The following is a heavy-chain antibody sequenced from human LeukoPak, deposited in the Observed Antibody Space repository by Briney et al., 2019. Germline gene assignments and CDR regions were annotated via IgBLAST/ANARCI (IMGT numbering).Heavy chain of an antibody. CDR2: ITPMFGTS. J-gene: IGHJ1*01. Sequence: ASVTVSCTASGGIFSRHTISWVRQSPGQGLEWMGGITPMFGTSNYAQKFQGRVTITADESTSTAYMELSSLRSEDTAVYYCARDSSEFRSLLFHWGQGTLVTVSS. CDR1: GGIFSRHT. V-gene: IGHV1-69*13. CDR3: ARDSSEFRSLLFH. D-gene: IGHD1-14*01.